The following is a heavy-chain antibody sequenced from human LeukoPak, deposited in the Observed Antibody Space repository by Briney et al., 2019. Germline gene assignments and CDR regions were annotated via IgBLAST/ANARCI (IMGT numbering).Heavy chain of an antibody. D-gene: IGHD2-15*01. Sequence: GGSLRLSCAASGFTFSSYWMSWVRQAPGKGLEWVANIKQDGSEKYYVDSVKGRSTISRDNAKNSLYLQMNSLRAEDTAVYYCARGGGIVVVVAAETEYYFDYWGQGTLVTVSS. V-gene: IGHV3-7*03. CDR3: ARGGGIVVVVAAETEYYFDY. CDR1: GFTFSSYW. CDR2: IKQDGSEK. J-gene: IGHJ4*02.